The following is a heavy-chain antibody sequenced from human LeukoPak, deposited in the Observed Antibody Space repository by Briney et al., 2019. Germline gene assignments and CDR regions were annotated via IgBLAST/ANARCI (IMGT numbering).Heavy chain of an antibody. J-gene: IGHJ4*02. D-gene: IGHD4-23*01. CDR2: IYSGGST. V-gene: IGHV3-66*01. CDR3: ARDGPGRTTVVTH. CDR1: GFTVSSNY. Sequence: GGSLRLSCAPSGFTVSSNYMRWVRHAPGEGLEWVSVIYSGGSTYYADSAKGRFTISRDNSKNTMYLQMNSLRAEDTAVYYCARDGPGRTTVVTHWGQGTLVTVSS.